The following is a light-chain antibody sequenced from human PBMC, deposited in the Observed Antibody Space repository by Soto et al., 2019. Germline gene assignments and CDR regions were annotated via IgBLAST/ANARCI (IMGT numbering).Light chain of an antibody. CDR2: GAS. J-gene: IGKJ1*01. V-gene: IGKV3-20*01. Sequence: EIVLTQSPGTLSLSPGERATLSCRASQSVSSSYLAWYQQKPGQAPRLLIYGASSRATGIPYRFSGSGSGTDFTLTISRLEPEDCAVYYCQQYGSSRTFGQGTKVEIK. CDR3: QQYGSSRT. CDR1: QSVSSSY.